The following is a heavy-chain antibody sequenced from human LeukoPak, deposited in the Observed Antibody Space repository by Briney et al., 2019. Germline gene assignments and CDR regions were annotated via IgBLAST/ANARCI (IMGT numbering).Heavy chain of an antibody. V-gene: IGHV3-7*01. CDR3: AREDSYGDFDY. D-gene: IGHD5-18*01. J-gene: IGHJ4*02. CDR2: IKQDGSEK. CDR1: GFTFSSYW. Sequence: GGSLRLSCAASGFTFSSYWMSWVRQAPGKGLEWVADIKQDGSEKYYVDSVKGRFTISRDNAKNSLYLQMNSLRAEDTAVYYCAREDSYGDFDYWGQGTLVTVSS.